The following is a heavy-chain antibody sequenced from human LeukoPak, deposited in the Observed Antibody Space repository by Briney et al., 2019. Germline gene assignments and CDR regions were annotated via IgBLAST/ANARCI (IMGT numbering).Heavy chain of an antibody. CDR1: GFTFINAW. D-gene: IGHD2-2*01. V-gene: IGHV3-15*01. CDR3: TTQYCSSTTCLYPFDY. CDR2: IKRKTDAGTT. Sequence: GGSLRLSCAASGFTFINAWMSWVRQAPGKGLEWVGHIKRKTDAGTTDYAAPVKGRFTISRDDSKNTLYLQMNSLKTEDTAMYYCTTQYCSSTTCLYPFDYRGQGTLVTVSS. J-gene: IGHJ4*02.